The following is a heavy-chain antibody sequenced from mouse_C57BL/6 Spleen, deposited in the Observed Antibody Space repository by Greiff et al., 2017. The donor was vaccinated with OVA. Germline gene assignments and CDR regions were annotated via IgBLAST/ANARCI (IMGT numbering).Heavy chain of an antibody. CDR1: GYTFTSYD. CDR3: ARGSYYYAMDY. CDR2: IYPRDGST. V-gene: IGHV1-85*01. Sequence: VKLQQSGPELVKPGASVKLSCKASGYTFTSYDINWVKQRPGQGLEWIGWIYPRDGSTKYNEKFKGKATLTVDTSSSTAYMELHSLTSEDAAVYFCARGSYYYAMDYWGQGTSVTVSA. J-gene: IGHJ4*01. D-gene: IGHD1-1*02.